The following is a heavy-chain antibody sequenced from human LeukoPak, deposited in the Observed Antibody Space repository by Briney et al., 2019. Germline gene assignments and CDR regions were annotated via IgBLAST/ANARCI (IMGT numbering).Heavy chain of an antibody. D-gene: IGHD6-19*01. Sequence: GSLRLSCAASGFTFSDYYMSWIRQAPGKGLEWNGSIYYSGSTYYNPSLKSRVTISVDTSKNQFSLKLSSVTAADTAVYYCARDDHSSGWTSNWFDPWGQGTLVTVSS. CDR2: IYYSGST. CDR1: GFTFSDYY. V-gene: IGHV4-38-2*02. CDR3: ARDDHSSGWTSNWFDP. J-gene: IGHJ5*02.